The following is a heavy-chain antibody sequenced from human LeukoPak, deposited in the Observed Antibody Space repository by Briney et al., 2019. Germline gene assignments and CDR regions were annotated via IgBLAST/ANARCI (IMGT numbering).Heavy chain of an antibody. Sequence: ASVKVSCKASGYTFTDYYIHWVRQAPGQGLEWMGWINPNSGDTNYAQKFQGRVTMTRDTSISTAYMELSRLRSDDTAVYYCARVDDRGHYYDSSGPRKLFDYWGQGTLVTVSS. CDR2: INPNSGDT. CDR3: ARVDDRGHYYDSSGPRKLFDY. J-gene: IGHJ4*02. D-gene: IGHD3-22*01. V-gene: IGHV1-2*02. CDR1: GYTFTDYY.